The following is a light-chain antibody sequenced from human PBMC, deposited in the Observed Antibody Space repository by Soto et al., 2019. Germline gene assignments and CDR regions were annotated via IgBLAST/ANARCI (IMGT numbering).Light chain of an antibody. J-gene: IGLJ2*01. CDR1: SSDVGGYNF. V-gene: IGLV2-8*01. CDR2: EVS. CDR3: SSYGGSNIVV. Sequence: QSALTQPPSASGSPGQSVTISCTGTSSDVGGYNFVSWYQQHPGKAPKLMIYEVSERPSGVPDRFSGSKSDNTASLTVSGLQAEDEADYYCSSYGGSNIVVFGGGTKVTVL.